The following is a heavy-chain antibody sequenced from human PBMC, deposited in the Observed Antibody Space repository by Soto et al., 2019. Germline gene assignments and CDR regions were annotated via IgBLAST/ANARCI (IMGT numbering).Heavy chain of an antibody. CDR2: IKQDGSEK. D-gene: IGHD3-22*01. CDR1: GFTFSSYW. J-gene: IGHJ4*02. CDR3: ASVTDYYESSGYFDY. V-gene: IGHV3-7*01. Sequence: EVQLVESGGGLVQPGGALRLSCAASGFTFSSYWMSWVRQAPGKGLAWVANIKQDGSEKYYVDSVKGRFTISRDNAQHSVNLQMNGLIAEDAVVFYCASVTDYYESSGYFDYWGQGTLVTVSS.